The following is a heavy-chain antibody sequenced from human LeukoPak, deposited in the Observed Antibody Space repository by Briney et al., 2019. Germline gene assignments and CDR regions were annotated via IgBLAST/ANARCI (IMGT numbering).Heavy chain of an antibody. CDR2: ISYDGSNK. Sequence: GRSLRLSCAASGFTFSSYAMHWVRQAPGKGLEWVAVISYDGSNKYYADSVKGRFTISRDNSKNTLYLQMNSLRAEDTAVYYCAREGGQQPMFSPAGYFDYWGQGTLVTVSS. CDR1: GFTFSSYA. J-gene: IGHJ4*02. V-gene: IGHV3-30-3*01. D-gene: IGHD6-13*01. CDR3: AREGGQQPMFSPAGYFDY.